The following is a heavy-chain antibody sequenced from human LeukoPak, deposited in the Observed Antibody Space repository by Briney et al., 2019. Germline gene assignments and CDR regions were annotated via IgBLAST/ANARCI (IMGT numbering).Heavy chain of an antibody. CDR3: ARETPSLYGSSSGFDI. Sequence: SETLSLTCTVSGGSVSSGSYYWSWIRQPPGKGLEWIGYIYYSGNTNYNPSLKSRVTISVDTSKNQFSLKLSSVTAADTAVYYCARETPSLYGSSSGFDIWGQGTMVTVSS. D-gene: IGHD6-13*01. CDR2: IYYSGNT. V-gene: IGHV4-61*01. J-gene: IGHJ3*02. CDR1: GGSVSSGSYY.